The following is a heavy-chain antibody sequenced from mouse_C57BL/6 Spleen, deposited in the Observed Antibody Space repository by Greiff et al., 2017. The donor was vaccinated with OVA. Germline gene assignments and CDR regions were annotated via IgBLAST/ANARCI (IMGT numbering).Heavy chain of an antibody. Sequence: EVHLVESGGGLVKPGGSLKLSCAASGFTFSDYGMHWVRQAPEKGLEWVAYISSGSSTIYYADKVKGRFTITRDNATNTLFLQLTSQRTEDTAMDYCARRGTTVVALDYWGKGTTLTVSS. CDR3: ARRGTTVVALDY. J-gene: IGHJ2*01. V-gene: IGHV5-17*01. D-gene: IGHD1-1*01. CDR1: GFTFSDYG. CDR2: ISSGSSTI.